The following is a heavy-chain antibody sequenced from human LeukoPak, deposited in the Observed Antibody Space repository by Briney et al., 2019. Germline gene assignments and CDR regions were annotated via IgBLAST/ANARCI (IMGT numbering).Heavy chain of an antibody. CDR2: ISYDGSNK. V-gene: IGHV3-30*18. CDR1: GFTFSSYG. Sequence: PGRSLRLSCAASGFTFSSYGMHWVRQAPGKGLEWVAVISYDGSNKYYADSVKGRFTISRDNSKNTLYLQMNSLRAEDTAVYCCAKSISRGKQQLVPGGRYYYYYYGMDVWGQGTTVTVSS. CDR3: AKSISRGKQQLVPGGRYYYYYYGMDV. D-gene: IGHD6-13*01. J-gene: IGHJ6*02.